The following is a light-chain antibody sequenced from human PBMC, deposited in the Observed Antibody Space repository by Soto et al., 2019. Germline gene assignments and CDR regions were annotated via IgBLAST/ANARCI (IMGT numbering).Light chain of an antibody. Sequence: QSALTQPPSASGSPGQSVTISCAGTSSDVGGNNYVSWYQQLPGKAPKLLISEVSKRPSGVPDRFSGSKSGNTASLTVSGLQAEDEADYYCSSYAGSNNFLIFGGGTKLTVL. V-gene: IGLV2-8*01. J-gene: IGLJ2*01. CDR2: EVS. CDR3: SSYAGSNNFLI. CDR1: SSDVGGNNY.